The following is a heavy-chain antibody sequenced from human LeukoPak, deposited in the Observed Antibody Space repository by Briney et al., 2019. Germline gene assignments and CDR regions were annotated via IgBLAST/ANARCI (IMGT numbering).Heavy chain of an antibody. CDR3: AKDPIYGDYSLFFDY. V-gene: IGHV3-23*01. J-gene: IGHJ4*02. Sequence: AXSWVRXAPGKGLEWVSAISGSGGSTYYADSVEGRFTISRDNSKNTLYLQMNSLRAEDTAVYYCAKDPIYGDYSLFFDYWGQGTLVTVSS. CDR1: A. CDR2: ISGSGGST. D-gene: IGHD4-17*01.